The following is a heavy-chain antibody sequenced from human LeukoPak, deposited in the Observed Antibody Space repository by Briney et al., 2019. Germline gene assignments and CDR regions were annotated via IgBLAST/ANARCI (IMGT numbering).Heavy chain of an antibody. J-gene: IGHJ4*02. CDR2: ISAYNGNT. CDR3: ARDLRIAVAGLGFF. D-gene: IGHD6-19*01. CDR1: GYTFTSYG. Sequence: GASVKVSCKASGYTFTSYGISWVRQAPGQGLEWMGWISAYNGNTNYAQKLQGRVTMTTGTSTSTAYMELRSLRSDDTAVYYCARDLRIAVAGLGFFWGQGTLVTVSS. V-gene: IGHV1-18*01.